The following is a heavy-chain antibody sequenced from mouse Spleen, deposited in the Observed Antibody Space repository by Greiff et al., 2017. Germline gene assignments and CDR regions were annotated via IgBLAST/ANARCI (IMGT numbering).Heavy chain of an antibody. CDR2: INPNNGGT. CDR3: AWDGYQGQGAMDY. J-gene: IGHJ4*01. CDR1: GYTFTDYY. Sequence: EVQLQQSGPELVKPGASVKISCKASGYTFTDYYMNWVKQSHGKSLEWIGDINPNNGGTSYNQKFKGKATLTVDKSSSTAYMELRSLTSEDSAVYYCAWDGYQGQGAMDYWGQGTSVTVSS. D-gene: IGHD2-3*01. V-gene: IGHV1-26*01.